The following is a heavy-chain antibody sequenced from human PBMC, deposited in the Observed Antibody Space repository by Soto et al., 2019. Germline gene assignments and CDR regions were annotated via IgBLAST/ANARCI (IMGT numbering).Heavy chain of an antibody. CDR1: GGSSRSGDYY. J-gene: IGHJ6*02. CDR3: ARRSSTSSYAMDV. V-gene: IGHV4-30-4*01. Sequence: SETLSLTCTVSGGSSRSGDYYWSWIRQPPEKGLEWIGYISYSGTTYYSPSLKSRVTIPSDTSKNQSSLKLSSVTAADTAVYYCARRSSTSSYAMDVWGQGTTVTVSS. CDR2: ISYSGTT. D-gene: IGHD2-2*01.